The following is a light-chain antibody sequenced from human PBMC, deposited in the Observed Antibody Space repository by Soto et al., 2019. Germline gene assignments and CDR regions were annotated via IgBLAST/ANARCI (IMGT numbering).Light chain of an antibody. CDR3: QSYDSSLSGSYV. Sequence: QSVLTQPPSVSGAPGQRVTISCTGSSSNIGAGYDVHWYQRLPGTAPKVLIYNNNNRPSGVPDRFSGSKSGTSASLAITGLQAEDEADYYCQSYDSSLSGSYVFGTGNKLTVL. CDR2: NNN. CDR1: SSNIGAGYD. J-gene: IGLJ1*01. V-gene: IGLV1-40*01.